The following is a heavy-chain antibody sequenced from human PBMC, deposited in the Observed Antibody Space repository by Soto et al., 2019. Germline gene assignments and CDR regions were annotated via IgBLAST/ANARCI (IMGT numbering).Heavy chain of an antibody. CDR2: IHHSGNT. V-gene: IGHV4-4*01. CDR1: GASISSTSSGDW. J-gene: IGHJ4*02. CDR3: AKMVGATLVDY. Sequence: QVQLQESGPGLVKPSGTLSLTCTVSGASISSTSSGDWWSWVRQPPGEGLEWIGEIHHSGNTNYNPSLKSRVTMSVDKSKNQFSLRLSSVTAADTAVYWCAKMVGATLVDYWGQGTLVTVSS. D-gene: IGHD1-26*01.